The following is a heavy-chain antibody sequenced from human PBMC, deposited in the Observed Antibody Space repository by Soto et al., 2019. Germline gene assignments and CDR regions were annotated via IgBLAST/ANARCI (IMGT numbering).Heavy chain of an antibody. J-gene: IGHJ4*02. CDR3: SIEPNYFDF. CDR1: GYTFTSYG. V-gene: IGHV1-18*01. Sequence: QVQLVQSGAEVKKPGASVKVSCKASGYTFTSYGISWVRQAPGQGLEWMGWISAYNGNTHYAQKLQGRVTMTTDTSTRPAYLELMSLRSDDTAVYYCSIEPNYFDFWGQGTLVTVSS. CDR2: ISAYNGNT.